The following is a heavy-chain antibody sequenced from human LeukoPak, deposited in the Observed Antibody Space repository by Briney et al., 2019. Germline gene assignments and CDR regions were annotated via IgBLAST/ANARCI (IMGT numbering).Heavy chain of an antibody. J-gene: IGHJ4*02. D-gene: IGHD2-15*01. V-gene: IGHV3-7*03. CDR1: GFTFSTYW. Sequence: GGSLRLSCAASGFTFSTYWMDWVHQAPGKGLEWVANIKEDGSEKYYEDSVKGRFTISRDNAKNSLYLQMNSLRAEDTAVYYCARNVGWFRFDYWGQGTLVTASS. CDR3: ARNVGWFRFDY. CDR2: IKEDGSEK.